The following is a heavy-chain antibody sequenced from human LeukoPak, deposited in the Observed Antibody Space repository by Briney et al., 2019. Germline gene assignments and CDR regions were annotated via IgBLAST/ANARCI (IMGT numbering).Heavy chain of an antibody. V-gene: IGHV4-4*07. CDR1: GGSISSYY. CDR2: IYTSGST. J-gene: IGHJ5*02. CDR3: ARQYYYGSGSHNWFDP. Sequence: SETLSLTCTVSGGSISSYYWSWIRQPAGKGLERIGRIYTSGSTNYNPSLKGRVTMSVDTSKNQFSLKLSSVTAADTAVYYCARQYYYGSGSHNWFDPWGQGTLVTVSS. D-gene: IGHD3-10*01.